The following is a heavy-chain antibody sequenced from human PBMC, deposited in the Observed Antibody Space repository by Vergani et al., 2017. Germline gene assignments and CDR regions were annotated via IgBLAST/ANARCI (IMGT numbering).Heavy chain of an antibody. CDR2: IYTSGST. D-gene: IGHD1-26*01. CDR3: ASVKWELLGYYMDV. Sequence: QVQLQESGPGLVKPSQTLSLTCTVSGGSISSGSYYWSWIRQPAGKGLEWIGRIYTSGSTNYNPSLKSRVTMSVDTSKNQFSLKLSSVTAADTAVYYCASVKWELLGYYMDVWGKGTTVTVSS. V-gene: IGHV4-61*02. J-gene: IGHJ6*03. CDR1: GGSISSGSYY.